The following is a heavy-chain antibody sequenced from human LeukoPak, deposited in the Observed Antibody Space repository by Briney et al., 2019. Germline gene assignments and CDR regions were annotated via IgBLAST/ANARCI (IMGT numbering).Heavy chain of an antibody. CDR3: ARGEGIAAAQYYDSSGYLLGVDY. CDR2: INPSGGST. J-gene: IGHJ4*02. V-gene: IGHV1-46*01. CDR1: GYTFTSYY. D-gene: IGHD3-22*01. Sequence: GASVKVSCKASGYTFTSYYVHWVRQAPGQGLEWMGIINPSGGSTSYAQKFQGRVTMTRDTSTSTVYMELSSLRSEDTAVYYCARGEGIAAAQYYDSSGYLLGVDYWGQGTLVTVSS.